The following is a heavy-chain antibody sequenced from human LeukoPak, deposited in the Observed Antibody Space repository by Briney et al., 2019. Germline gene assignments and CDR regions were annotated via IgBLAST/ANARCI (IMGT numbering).Heavy chain of an antibody. CDR3: AREQGYSSSWGKRWEYYYYYYMDV. V-gene: IGHV4-39*02. CDR1: GGSISSTSDY. J-gene: IGHJ6*03. D-gene: IGHD6-13*01. CDR2: IYFSGSA. Sequence: SETLSLTCTVSGGSISSTSDYWGWIRQPPGKGLEWIGSIYFSGSAYYNPSLKSRVTISVDTSKNQFSLKLRSVTAADTAVYYCAREQGYSSSWGKRWEYYYYYYMDVWGKGTTVTISS.